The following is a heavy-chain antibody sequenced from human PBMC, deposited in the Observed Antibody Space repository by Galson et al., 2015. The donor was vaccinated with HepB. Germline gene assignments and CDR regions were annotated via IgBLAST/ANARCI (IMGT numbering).Heavy chain of an antibody. D-gene: IGHD1-26*01. CDR2: ITYDGINK. CDR1: GFTFSSYA. Sequence: SLRLSCAASGFTFSSYAMHWVRQAPGKGLEWVAAITYDGINKYYADSVKGRFTISRDNSKNTLYLQMNSLRPEDTAVYYCAREERTQYSGSYRPWGQGTLVTVSS. V-gene: IGHV3-30*04. J-gene: IGHJ5*02. CDR3: AREERTQYSGSYRP.